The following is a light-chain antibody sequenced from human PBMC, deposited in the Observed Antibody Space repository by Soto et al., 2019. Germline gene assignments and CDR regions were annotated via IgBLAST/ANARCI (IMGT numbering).Light chain of an antibody. CDR2: GNI. Sequence: QSVLTQPPSVSGAPGQRVTISFTGSSSNIGAGHDVHWYQQLPGTAPKLLIYGNINRPSGVPDRFSGSKSGTSASLAITGRQAEDVADYYCQSFDSSLSGVVFGGGTKCTVL. J-gene: IGLJ3*02. CDR1: SSNIGAGHD. CDR3: QSFDSSLSGVV. V-gene: IGLV1-40*01.